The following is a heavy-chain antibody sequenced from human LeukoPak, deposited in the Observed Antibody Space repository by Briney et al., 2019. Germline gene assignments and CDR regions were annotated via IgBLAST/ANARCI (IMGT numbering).Heavy chain of an antibody. J-gene: IGHJ3*02. CDR2: INTDGSST. CDR3: ASAPEDGAFDI. CDR1: GFTFSSYW. V-gene: IGHV3-74*01. Sequence: PGGSLRLSCAASGFTFSSYWMHWVRQAPGKGLVWVSRINTDGSSTSYADSVKGRFTISRDNAKNTLYLQMNSLRAEDTAVYYCASAPEDGAFDIWGQGTMVTVSS. D-gene: IGHD1-14*01.